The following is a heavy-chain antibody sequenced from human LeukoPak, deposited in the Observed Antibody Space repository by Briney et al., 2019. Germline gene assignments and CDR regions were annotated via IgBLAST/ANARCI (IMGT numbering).Heavy chain of an antibody. Sequence: KPSETLSLTCTVSGGSISSSSYYWGWIRQPPGKGLEWIGSIYYSGSTYYNPSLKSRVTISVDTSKNQFSLKLSSVTAADTAVYYCAGGVAATLYYYYGMDVWGQGTTVTVSS. CDR2: IYYSGST. CDR1: GGSISSSSYY. CDR3: AGGVAATLYYYYGMDV. D-gene: IGHD2-15*01. J-gene: IGHJ6*02. V-gene: IGHV4-39*07.